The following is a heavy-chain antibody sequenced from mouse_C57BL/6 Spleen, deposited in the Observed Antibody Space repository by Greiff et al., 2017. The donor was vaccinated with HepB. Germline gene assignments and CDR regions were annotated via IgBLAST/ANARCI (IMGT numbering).Heavy chain of an antibody. V-gene: IGHV14-4*01. CDR1: GFNIKDDY. J-gene: IGHJ2*01. D-gene: IGHD2-3*01. CDR3: TTSDGYGY. CDR2: IDPENGDT. Sequence: EVKLMESGAELVRPGASVKLSCTASGFNIKDDYMHWVKQRPEQGLEWIGWIDPENGDTEYASKFQGKATITADTSSNTAYLQLSSLTSEDTAVYYCTTSDGYGYWGQGTTLTVSS.